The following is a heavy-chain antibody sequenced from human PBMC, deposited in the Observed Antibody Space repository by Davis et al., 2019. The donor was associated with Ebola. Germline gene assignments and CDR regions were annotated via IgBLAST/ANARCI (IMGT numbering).Heavy chain of an antibody. Sequence: AASVKVSCKASGYIFTTYAMHWVRQAPGQRLEWMGWVHGGNGNTKYSQRFQGRVTITTDTSTTTAYMEVGSLRSDDTAVYYCARAQFPTTSDHWGQGTLVTVSS. V-gene: IGHV1-3*01. D-gene: IGHD1-1*01. CDR3: ARAQFPTTSDH. CDR1: GYIFTTYA. CDR2: VHGGNGNT. J-gene: IGHJ4*02.